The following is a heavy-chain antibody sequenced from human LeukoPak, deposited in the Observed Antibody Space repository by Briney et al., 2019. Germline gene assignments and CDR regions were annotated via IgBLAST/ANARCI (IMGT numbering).Heavy chain of an antibody. CDR2: ISVTGTT. Sequence: PGGSLRLSCAASGFTFSRYWMSWLRQAPGKGLEWVSAISVTGTTYYAGSVKGRFTISRDNSKNTLYLQMNSLRADDTAVYYCAKDSRWPNDAFDIWGQGTLVTVSS. CDR3: AKDSRWPNDAFDI. CDR1: GFTFSRYW. J-gene: IGHJ3*02. D-gene: IGHD6-13*01. V-gene: IGHV3-23*01.